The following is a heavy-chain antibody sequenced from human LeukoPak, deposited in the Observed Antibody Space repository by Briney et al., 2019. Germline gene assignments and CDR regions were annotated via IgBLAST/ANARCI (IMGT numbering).Heavy chain of an antibody. CDR3: ARVRMVRGVIGGDFDY. CDR1: GGSISSGGFY. CDR2: IYYSGNT. J-gene: IGHJ4*02. D-gene: IGHD3-10*01. V-gene: IGHV4-31*03. Sequence: SQTLSLTCTVSGGSISSGGFYWTWIRQHPGKGLEWIGYIYYSGNTYYNPSLKSRLTISVDRSKNQFSLKLTSVTAADTAVYYCARVRMVRGVIGGDFDYWGQGTLVTVPS.